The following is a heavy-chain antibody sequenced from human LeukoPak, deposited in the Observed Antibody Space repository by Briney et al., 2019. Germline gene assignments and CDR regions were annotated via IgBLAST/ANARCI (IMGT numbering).Heavy chain of an antibody. J-gene: IGHJ4*02. CDR3: ASSGYSSIPFDY. CDR1: GYTFTSYD. Sequence: ASVKVSCKASGYTFTSYDINWVRQATGQGLEWMGWMNPNSGNTGYAQKFQGRVTITRNTSISTAYMELSSLRSEDTAVYYCASSGYSSIPFDYWGQGTLVTVSS. CDR2: MNPNSGNT. V-gene: IGHV1-8*03. D-gene: IGHD6-13*01.